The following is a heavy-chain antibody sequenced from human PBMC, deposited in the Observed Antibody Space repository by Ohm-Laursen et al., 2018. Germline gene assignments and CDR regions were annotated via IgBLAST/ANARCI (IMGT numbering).Heavy chain of an antibody. CDR2: IYYSGST. D-gene: IGHD2-21*02. J-gene: IGHJ6*02. Sequence: SDTLSLTCTVSGASISGQYWSWIRQPPGKGLEWIGYIYYSGSTNYNPSLKSRVTISVDTSKNQFSLKLSSVTAADTAVYYCARDSYGGGDFSYYYYYGMDVWGQGTTVTVSS. CDR3: ARDSYGGGDFSYYYYYGMDV. CDR1: GASISGQY. V-gene: IGHV4-59*11.